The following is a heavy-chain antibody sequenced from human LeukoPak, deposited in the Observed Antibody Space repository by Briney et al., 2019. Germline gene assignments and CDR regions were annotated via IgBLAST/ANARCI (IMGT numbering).Heavy chain of an antibody. V-gene: IGHV4-59*01. CDR3: ASSYYYGSGSYPQTFDY. D-gene: IGHD3-10*01. J-gene: IGHJ4*02. Sequence: PSETLSLTCTVSGGSISSYYWSWIRQPPGKGLEWIGDIYYSGSTNYNPSLKSRVTISVDTSKNQFSLKLSSVTAADTAVYYCASSYYYGSGSYPQTFDYWGQGTLVTVSS. CDR2: IYYSGST. CDR1: GGSISSYY.